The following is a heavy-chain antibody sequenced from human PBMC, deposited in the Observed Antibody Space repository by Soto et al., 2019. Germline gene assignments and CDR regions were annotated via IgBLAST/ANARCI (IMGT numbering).Heavy chain of an antibody. D-gene: IGHD3-9*01. CDR3: AKIAHFDDLDY. V-gene: IGHV3-30*18. J-gene: IGHJ4*02. CDR1: GFTFSSYG. CDR2: ISYDGSNK. Sequence: HPGGSLRLSYTASGFTFSSYGMHCVRQAPGKGLEWVAVISYDGSNKYYADSVKGRFTISRDNSKNTLYLQMNSLRAEDTAVYYCAKIAHFDDLDYWGQGTLVTVSS.